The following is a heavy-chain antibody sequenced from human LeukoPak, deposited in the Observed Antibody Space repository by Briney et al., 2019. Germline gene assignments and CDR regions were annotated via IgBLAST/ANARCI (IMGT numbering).Heavy chain of an antibody. D-gene: IGHD6-19*01. V-gene: IGHV3-30*04. CDR2: VSYDGSNK. Sequence: GGSLRLSCVASGFTFNNYAMHWVRQAPGKGLEWVAIVSYDGSNKYYADSVKGRFTISRDNSKHTLYLQMNSLRAEDTAVYYCARLIAVYYYYMDVWGKGTTVTVSS. CDR1: GFTFNNYA. CDR3: ARLIAVYYYYMDV. J-gene: IGHJ6*03.